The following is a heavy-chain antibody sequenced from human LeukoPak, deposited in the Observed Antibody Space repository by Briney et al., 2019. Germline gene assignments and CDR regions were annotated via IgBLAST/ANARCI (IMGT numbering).Heavy chain of an antibody. D-gene: IGHD5-12*01. Sequence: PGGSLRLSCAASGFFFNDYYMSWLRQAPGKGLKWVAYVSGSGGTLYYADSVQGRFTISRHNVKKSLYLQMDNLRVDDTAVYYCARGVAKISWGQGTLVTVSS. J-gene: IGHJ5*02. V-gene: IGHV3-11*01. CDR1: GFFFNDYY. CDR3: ARGVAKIS. CDR2: VSGSGGTL.